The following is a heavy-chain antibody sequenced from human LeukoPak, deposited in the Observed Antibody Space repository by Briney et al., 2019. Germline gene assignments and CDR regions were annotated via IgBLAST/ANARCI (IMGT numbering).Heavy chain of an antibody. CDR1: GFTFNNHW. CDR2: INSDGSST. D-gene: IGHD6-6*01. J-gene: IGHJ4*02. Sequence: GGSLRLSCAASGFTFNNHWMHWVRRAPGKGPVWVSRINSDGSSTTYADSVKGRFTIFRDNAKNTLYLQMNSLRAEDTAVYYWARDGYSSSFYFDYWGQGTLVTVSS. V-gene: IGHV3-74*01. CDR3: ARDGYSSSFYFDY.